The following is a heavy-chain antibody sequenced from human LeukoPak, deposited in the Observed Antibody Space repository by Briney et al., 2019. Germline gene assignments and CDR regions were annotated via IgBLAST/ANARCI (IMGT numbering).Heavy chain of an antibody. CDR1: GYTLTELS. CDR3: ATVWARGSVFDY. D-gene: IGHD3-10*01. J-gene: IGHJ4*02. CDR2: FDPEDGET. V-gene: IGHV1-24*01. Sequence: ASVKVSCQVSGYTLTELSMHWVRQAPGEGREWMGGFDPEDGETIYAQKFQGRVTMTEDTSTDTAYMELSSLRSEDTAVYYCATVWARGSVFDYWGQGTLVTVSS.